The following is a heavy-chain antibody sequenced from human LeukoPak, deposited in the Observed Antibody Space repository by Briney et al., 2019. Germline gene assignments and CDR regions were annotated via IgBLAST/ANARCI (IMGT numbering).Heavy chain of an antibody. CDR3: DACGLHLGELSCPFEY. Sequence: VASVKVSCKASGGTFNKYAISWVRQAPGQGLEWMGRIIPILDIANYAQKFRGRVTMTADKSTSTAYMELSSLRSEDTAVYYCDACGLHLGELSCPFEYWGQGTLVTVSS. D-gene: IGHD3-16*02. V-gene: IGHV1-69*04. CDR2: IIPILDIA. J-gene: IGHJ4*02. CDR1: GGTFNKYA.